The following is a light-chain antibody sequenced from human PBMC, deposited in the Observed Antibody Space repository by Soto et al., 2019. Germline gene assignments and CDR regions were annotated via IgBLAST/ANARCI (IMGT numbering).Light chain of an antibody. J-gene: IGKJ1*01. V-gene: IGKV1-5*03. CDR1: QSISNW. CDR3: QQYNTYSRT. CDR2: KAS. Sequence: DLQMPQSPSTLSASVGDRVTITCRASQSISNWLAWYQQRPGKAPKLLIYKASSLEGGVPSRFSGSGSGTEFTLTISSLQPDDFATYYCQQYNTYSRTFGHGTKVEIK.